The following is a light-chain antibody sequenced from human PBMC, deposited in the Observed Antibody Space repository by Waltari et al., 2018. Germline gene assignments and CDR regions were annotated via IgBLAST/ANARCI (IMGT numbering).Light chain of an antibody. CDR3: YSTADNNWV. Sequence: YELKQPSSVSVSPGQTATDTCSADVWGKRYGRWRQQNPGQAPVVVIYKDNERPSGIPERFSGSDSGTTVTLTITGAQLEDEADYYCYSTADNNWVFGGGTKLTVL. CDR1: VWGKRY. CDR2: KDN. J-gene: IGLJ3*02. V-gene: IGLV3-27*01.